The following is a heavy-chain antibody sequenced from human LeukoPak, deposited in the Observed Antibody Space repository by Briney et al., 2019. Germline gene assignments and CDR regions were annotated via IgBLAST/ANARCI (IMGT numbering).Heavy chain of an antibody. V-gene: IGHV3-53*01. D-gene: IGHD6-19*01. Sequence: GGSLRLSCAASGFTFSSSAMSWVRQVPGKGLEWVSVIYSGGSTYYADPVRGRFTISRDNSKNTLYLQMNSLRAEDTAVYYCARGKLVAGYFDYWGQGTLVTVSS. CDR1: GFTFSSSA. CDR3: ARGKLVAGYFDY. J-gene: IGHJ4*02. CDR2: IYSGGST.